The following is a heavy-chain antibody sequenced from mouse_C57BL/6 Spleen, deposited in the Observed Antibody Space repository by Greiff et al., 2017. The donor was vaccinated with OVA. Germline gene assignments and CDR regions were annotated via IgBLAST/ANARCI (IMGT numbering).Heavy chain of an antibody. D-gene: IGHD1-1*01. CDR3: ARDGSSQRYFEV. V-gene: IGHV1-55*01. Sequence: QVQLQQPGAELVKPGASVKMSCKASGYTFTSYWITWVKQRPGQGLEWIGDIYPGSGSTNYNEKFKSKATLTVDTSSSTAYMQLSSLTSEDSAVYYCARDGSSQRYFEVWGTGTTVTVSS. CDR1: GYTFTSYW. CDR2: IYPGSGST. J-gene: IGHJ1*03.